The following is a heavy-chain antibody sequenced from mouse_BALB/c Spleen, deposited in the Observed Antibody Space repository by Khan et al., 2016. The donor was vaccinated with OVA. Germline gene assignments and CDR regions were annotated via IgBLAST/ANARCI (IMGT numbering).Heavy chain of an antibody. CDR1: GFTLTNYG. D-gene: IGHD2-1*01. J-gene: IGHJ4*01. V-gene: IGHV2-6-1*01. CDR3: ARHHYYHYYCLDY. Sequence: VQLVESGAGLMAPSQSLYITCTISGFTLTNYGVHWVRQTPGKGLEWMGVIWSGGTKNYYSALDARLTIIKTYTKRQIFLIMCSRQTDDTAMYYCARHHYYHYYCLDYWGQGTSVTVSA. CDR2: IWSGGTK.